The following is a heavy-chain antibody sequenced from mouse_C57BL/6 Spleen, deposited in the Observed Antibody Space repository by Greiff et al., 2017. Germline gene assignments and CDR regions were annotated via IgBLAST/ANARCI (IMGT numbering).Heavy chain of an antibody. CDR2: ISYSGST. Sequence: EVKLVESGPGMAKPSQSLSLTCTVTGYSITSGYDWHWIRHFPGNKLEWMGYISYSGSTNYNPSPKSRISITHDTSKNHFFLKLNSVTTEDTATYYCARVGDSNYGYFDVWGTGTTVTVSS. D-gene: IGHD2-5*01. J-gene: IGHJ1*03. CDR3: ARVGDSNYGYFDV. V-gene: IGHV3-1*01. CDR1: GYSITSGYD.